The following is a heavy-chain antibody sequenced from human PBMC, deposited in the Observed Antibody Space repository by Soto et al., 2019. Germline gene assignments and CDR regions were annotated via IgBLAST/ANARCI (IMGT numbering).Heavy chain of an antibody. Sequence: SETLSLTCTVSGGSISSSGYYWAWIRQPPGKGLEWIGSIYYSGSTYYNPSLKSRVTISVDTSKNQFSLKLSSVTAADTAVYYCARHPVFYYESSGYYFDYWGQGTLVTVSS. CDR1: GGSISSSGYY. D-gene: IGHD3-22*01. CDR3: ARHPVFYYESSGYYFDY. J-gene: IGHJ4*02. CDR2: IYYSGST. V-gene: IGHV4-39*01.